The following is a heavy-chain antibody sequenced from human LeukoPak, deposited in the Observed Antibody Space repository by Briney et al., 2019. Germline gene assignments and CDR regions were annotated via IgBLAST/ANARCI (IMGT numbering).Heavy chain of an antibody. CDR3: ARVKGYYYDTSDKDAFDI. CDR1: GYTFTSYD. D-gene: IGHD3-22*01. Sequence: ASVKVSCKASGYTFTSYDINWARQATGQGLEWMGWMNPNSGNTGYAQKFQGRVTMTRDTSTSTVYMELSSLRSEDTAVYYCARVKGYYYDTSDKDAFDIWGQGTMVTVSS. CDR2: MNPNSGNT. J-gene: IGHJ3*02. V-gene: IGHV1-8*01.